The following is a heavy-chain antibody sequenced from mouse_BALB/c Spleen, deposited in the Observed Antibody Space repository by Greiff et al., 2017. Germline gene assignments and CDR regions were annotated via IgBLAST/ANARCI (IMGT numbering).Heavy chain of an antibody. CDR3: AREYGNFLLYAMDY. V-gene: IGHV7-3*02. J-gene: IGHJ4*01. CDR1: GFTFTDYY. D-gene: IGHD2-1*01. Sequence: EVKLVESGGGLVQPGGSLRLSCATSGFTFTDYYMSWVRQPPGKALEWLGFIRNKANGYTTEYSASVKGRFTISRDNSQSILYLQMNTLRAEDSATYYCAREYGNFLLYAMDYWGQGTSVTVSS. CDR2: IRNKANGYTT.